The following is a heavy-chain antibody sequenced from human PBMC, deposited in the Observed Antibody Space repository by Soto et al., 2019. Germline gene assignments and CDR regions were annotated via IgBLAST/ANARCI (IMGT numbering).Heavy chain of an antibody. J-gene: IGHJ4*02. V-gene: IGHV3-7*01. Sequence: EVQLVESGGGLVQPGGSLRLPCAVSGFTFSNYWRNWVRQAPGKGLEWVAIIKQDGSETHYVDSVRGRFTISRDKDKNSVYLQMSSLRAEDTAVYYCTGSSGWRLDYWGQGTLVTVSS. CDR1: GFTFSNYW. CDR2: IKQDGSET. CDR3: TGSSGWRLDY. D-gene: IGHD6-19*01.